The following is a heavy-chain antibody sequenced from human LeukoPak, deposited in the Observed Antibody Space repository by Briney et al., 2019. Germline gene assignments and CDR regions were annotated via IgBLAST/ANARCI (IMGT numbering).Heavy chain of an antibody. Sequence: SSETLSLTCTVSGGSISSYYWSWIRQPPGKGLEWIGYIYYSGSTNYNPSLKSRVTISVDTSKNQFSLKLSSVTAADTAVYYCARTLPLGYCSGGSCYSGYDYYYYGMDVWGQGTTVTVSS. CDR2: IYYSGST. D-gene: IGHD2-15*01. CDR3: ARTLPLGYCSGGSCYSGYDYYYYGMDV. J-gene: IGHJ6*02. CDR1: GGSISSYY. V-gene: IGHV4-59*01.